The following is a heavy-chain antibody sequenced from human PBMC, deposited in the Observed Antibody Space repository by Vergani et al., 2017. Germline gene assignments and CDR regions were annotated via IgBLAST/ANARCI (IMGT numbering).Heavy chain of an antibody. J-gene: IGHJ4*02. CDR3: ASGMTTVTVFDY. CDR2: ISSSSSYT. Sequence: VPLVESGGGLVKPGGSLRLSCAASEFTFSNAWMSWIRQATGKGLVWVSYISSSSSYTNYADTVKGRFTIYRDNAKNSLYLQMNSLRAEDTAVYYCASGMTTVTVFDYWGQGTLVTVSS. V-gene: IGHV3-11*06. CDR1: EFTFSNAW. D-gene: IGHD4-17*01.